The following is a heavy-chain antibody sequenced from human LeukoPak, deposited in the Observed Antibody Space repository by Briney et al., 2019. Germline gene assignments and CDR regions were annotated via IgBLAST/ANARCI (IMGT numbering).Heavy chain of an antibody. CDR2: INPNSGGT. D-gene: IGHD3-3*01. Sequence: ASVKVSCKASGYTFTGYYMHWVRQAPGQGLEWMGWINPNSGGTNYAQKFQGRVTMTRDTSISTAYMELSRLRTDDTAVYYCARVNVFGNKDRVLRFLEWSYWGQGTLVTVSS. CDR3: ARVNVFGNKDRVLRFLEWSY. J-gene: IGHJ4*02. CDR1: GYTFTGYY. V-gene: IGHV1-2*02.